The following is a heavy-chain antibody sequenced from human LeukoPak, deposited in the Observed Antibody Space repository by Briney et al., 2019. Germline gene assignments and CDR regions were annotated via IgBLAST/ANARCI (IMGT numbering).Heavy chain of an antibody. CDR1: GFTFSDYY. J-gene: IGHJ4*02. V-gene: IGHV3-11*01. Sequence: GGSLRLSCAASGFTFSDYYMSWIRQAPGKGLEWVAYISSSGSNIHYADSVKGRFTISGDNAKNSLYLQMNSLRAEDTAVYYCAKLLYYYDSSQPYWGQGTLVTVSS. D-gene: IGHD3-22*01. CDR2: ISSSGSNI. CDR3: AKLLYYYDSSQPY.